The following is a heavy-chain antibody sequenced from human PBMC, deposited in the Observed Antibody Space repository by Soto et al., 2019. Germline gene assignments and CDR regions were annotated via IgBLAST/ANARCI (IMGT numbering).Heavy chain of an antibody. D-gene: IGHD1-26*01. CDR2: INPSGGST. CDR3: ARNGEWRELPDFDY. CDR1: GYTNTRYY. J-gene: IGHJ4*02. V-gene: IGHV1-46*01. Sequence: ASVNVSCKASGYTNTRYYMHWLRQAPGQGLEWMGIINPSGGSTSYAQKFQGRVTMTRDTSTSTVYMELSSLRSEDAAVYYCARNGEWRELPDFDYWGQGTLVTVSS.